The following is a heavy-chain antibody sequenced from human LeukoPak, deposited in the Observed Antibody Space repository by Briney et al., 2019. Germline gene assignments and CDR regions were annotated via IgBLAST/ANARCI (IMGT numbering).Heavy chain of an antibody. J-gene: IGHJ4*02. CDR1: GFTFSDYY. CDR3: ARDYGGSSPFDY. V-gene: IGHV3-11*04. Sequence: GGSLRLSCAASGFTFSDYYMGWIRQAPGKGLEWISYISSGGGSIIYYADSVKGRFTISRDNAKNSLYLQMNSLRAEDTAVYYCARDYGGSSPFDYWGQGTLVTVSS. CDR2: ISSGGGSII. D-gene: IGHD4-23*01.